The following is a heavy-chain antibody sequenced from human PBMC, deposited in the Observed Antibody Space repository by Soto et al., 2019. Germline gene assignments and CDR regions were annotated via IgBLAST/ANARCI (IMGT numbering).Heavy chain of an antibody. V-gene: IGHV1-18*01. CDR1: GYTFTSYG. CDR3: ARGHDCSSTSCYGGDDC. CDR2: ISAYNGNT. Sequence: ASVKVSCKASGYTFTSYGISWVRQAPGQGLEWMGWISAYNGNTNYAQKLQGRVTMTTDTSTSTAYMELRSLRSDDTAVYYCARGHDCSSTSCYGGDDCWGQGTLVTVSS. D-gene: IGHD2-2*01. J-gene: IGHJ4*02.